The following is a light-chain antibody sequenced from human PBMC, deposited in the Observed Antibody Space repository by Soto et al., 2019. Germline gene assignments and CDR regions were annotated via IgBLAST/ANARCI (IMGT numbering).Light chain of an antibody. CDR2: DAS. CDR1: QSISRW. CDR3: QQYNSYSGVT. J-gene: IGKJ4*01. Sequence: DIQMTQSPSTLSASVGDRVTITCRASQSISRWLAWYQQKPGKAPKLLLYDASSLESGLPSRFSGSGAGTGFSLTLSSLQPDDFAAYHCQQYNSYSGVTFGGGTKVEIK. V-gene: IGKV1-5*01.